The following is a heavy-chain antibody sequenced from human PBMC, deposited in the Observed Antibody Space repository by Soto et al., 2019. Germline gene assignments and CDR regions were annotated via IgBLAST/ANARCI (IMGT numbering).Heavy chain of an antibody. J-gene: IGHJ6*02. D-gene: IGHD2-2*01. Sequence: WWSLRLSCAASVFTFSSYAMSWVRQAPGKGLEWVSAISGSGGSTYYADSVKGRFTISRDNSKNTLYLQMNSLRAEDTAVYYCAKNSGYARYYGMDVWGQGTTVTVSS. CDR2: ISGSGGST. V-gene: IGHV3-23*01. CDR1: VFTFSSYA. CDR3: AKNSGYARYYGMDV.